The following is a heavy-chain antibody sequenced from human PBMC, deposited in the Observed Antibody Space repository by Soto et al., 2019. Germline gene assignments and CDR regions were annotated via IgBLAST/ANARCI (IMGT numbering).Heavy chain of an antibody. Sequence: SETLSLTCTVSGGSIRSGGYFWSWVRQQPGKGLEWIGHIYYRGGTSYNPSLESRVAMSVDTSKNEFTLKVNSVTAADTAIYYCARFAKEENPKLESWYAFDFWGRGTLVTV. CDR1: GGSIRSGGYF. CDR2: IYYRGGT. V-gene: IGHV4-31*03. CDR3: ARFAKEENPKLESWYAFDF. D-gene: IGHD6-13*01. J-gene: IGHJ4*02.